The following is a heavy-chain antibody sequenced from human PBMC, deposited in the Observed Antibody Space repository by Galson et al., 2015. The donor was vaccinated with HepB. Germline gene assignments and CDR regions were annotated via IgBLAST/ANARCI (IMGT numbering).Heavy chain of an antibody. CDR2: IYYSGSS. D-gene: IGHD4-23*01. CDR1: GGSMSGYY. J-gene: IGHJ4*02. V-gene: IGHV4-59*01. CDR3: ARVDYGVNLGLFDY. Sequence: SETLSLTCTVSGGSMSGYYWSWIRQPPGKGLEWIGYIYYSGSSDYNPSFKSRVTISVDTSKNQFSLKVTSVTAADTALYYCARVDYGVNLGLFDYWGQGNLVAVSS.